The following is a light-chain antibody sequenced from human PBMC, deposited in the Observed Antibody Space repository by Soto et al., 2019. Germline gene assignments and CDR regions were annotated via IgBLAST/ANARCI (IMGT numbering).Light chain of an antibody. J-gene: IGLJ3*02. V-gene: IGLV1-44*01. CDR3: AAWDDSLSGPV. Sequence: QSVLTQPPSASGTPGQRVTISCSGSRSSIGSNTVNWYQHLPGTAPKLLIYSDAQRPSGVPDRISGSKSGTSASLAIRGLRSEDEGDYYCAAWDDSLSGPVFGGGTKLTVL. CDR2: SDA. CDR1: RSSIGSNT.